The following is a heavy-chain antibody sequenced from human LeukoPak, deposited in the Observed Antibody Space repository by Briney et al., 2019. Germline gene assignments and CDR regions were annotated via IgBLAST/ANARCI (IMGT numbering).Heavy chain of an antibody. D-gene: IGHD3/OR15-3a*01. CDR1: GFWFSNYG. CDR2: ISGNGGET. V-gene: IGHV3-23*01. Sequence: GGSLRLSCAASGFWFSNYGMNWVRQAPGKGLEWVSVISGNGGETFYADSVKGRFTVFRENSKNTLYLQMNSLRADDTAVYYCAKRDWPYFCDYWGQGTPVTVSS. CDR3: AKRDWPYFCDY. J-gene: IGHJ4*02.